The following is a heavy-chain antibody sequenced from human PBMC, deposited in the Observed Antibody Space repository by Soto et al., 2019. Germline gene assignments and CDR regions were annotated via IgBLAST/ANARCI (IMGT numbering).Heavy chain of an antibody. CDR1: GGTFSSYA. V-gene: IGHV1-69*13. Sequence: SVKVSCKASGGTFSSYAISWVRQAPGQGLEWMGGIIPIFGTANYAQKFQGRVTITADESTSTAYMELSSLRSEDTAVYYCAAEYGGKPTWFDPWGQGTLVTVSS. CDR2: IIPIFGTA. CDR3: AAEYGGKPTWFDP. D-gene: IGHD2-15*01. J-gene: IGHJ5*02.